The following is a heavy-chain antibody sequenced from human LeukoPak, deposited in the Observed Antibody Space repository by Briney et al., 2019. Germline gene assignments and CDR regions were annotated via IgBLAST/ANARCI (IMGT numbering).Heavy chain of an antibody. V-gene: IGHV3-23*01. CDR1: GFTFSSYA. CDR2: ISGSGGNT. J-gene: IGHJ4*02. CDR3: ARLYRYCSGGSCYTDRGYYFDY. D-gene: IGHD2-15*01. Sequence: GGSLRLSCVAPGFTFSSYAISSVRQAPGKGLEWVSTISGSGGNTYYADSVKGRVTISRDNSKNTLSLQMNSLRAEDTAVYYCARLYRYCSGGSCYTDRGYYFDYWGQGTLVTVSS.